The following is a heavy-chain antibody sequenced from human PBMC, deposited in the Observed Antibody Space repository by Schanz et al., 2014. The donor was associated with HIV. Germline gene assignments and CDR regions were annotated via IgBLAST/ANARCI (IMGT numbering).Heavy chain of an antibody. V-gene: IGHV3-33*01. D-gene: IGHD2-21*02. CDR1: GFRLNDFA. CDR2: KWNEGSNK. CDR3: ARERMTANWKAGMDV. J-gene: IGHJ6*02. Sequence: VQVVESGGGLVQPGRSLRLSCTISGFRLNDFAMHWVRQAPGKGRGWGAVKWNEGSNKYYADSVKGRFTISRDNSKNTLYLQVNSLRAEDTAVYYCARERMTANWKAGMDVWGQGTTVTVSS.